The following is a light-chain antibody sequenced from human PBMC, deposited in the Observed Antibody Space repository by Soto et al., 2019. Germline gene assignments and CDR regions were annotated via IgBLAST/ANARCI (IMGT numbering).Light chain of an antibody. Sequence: DIQMTQSPSSLSASVGDRVTITCRASQSISSYLTWYQQKPGKAPKLLIYAASSLQSGVPPRFSGSGSGTDFTLTISSIQPEDFLTYYCQQSYSTPPYTFGQGTKLEIK. J-gene: IGKJ2*01. CDR1: QSISSY. CDR2: AAS. V-gene: IGKV1-39*01. CDR3: QQSYSTPPYT.